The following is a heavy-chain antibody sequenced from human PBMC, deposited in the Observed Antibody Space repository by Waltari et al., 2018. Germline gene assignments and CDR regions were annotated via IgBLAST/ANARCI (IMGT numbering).Heavy chain of an antibody. CDR2: INPKSGGT. CDR1: GYTFTGYY. V-gene: IGHV1-2*02. CDR3: AGGGLRPFLAFDI. Sequence: QVQLVQSGAEVKKPGASVKVSCTASGYTFTGYYMHWVRQAPGQGLEWMGWINPKSGGTNYAQKFQGRVTMTRDTSISTAYMELSRLRSDDTAVYYCAGGGLRPFLAFDIWGQGTMVTVSS. J-gene: IGHJ3*02. D-gene: IGHD3-16*01.